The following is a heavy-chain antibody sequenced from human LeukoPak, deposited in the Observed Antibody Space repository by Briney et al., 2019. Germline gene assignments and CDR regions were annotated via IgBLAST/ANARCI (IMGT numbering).Heavy chain of an antibody. CDR1: GGSFSGYY. CDR3: ARRAEDCSSTSCYTTNWFDP. Sequence: SETLSLTCAVYGGSFSGYYWSWIRQPPGKGLEWIGETNHSGSTNYNPSLKSRVTISVDTSKNQFSLKLSSVTAADTAVYYCARRAEDCSSTSCYTTNWFDPWGQGTLVTVSS. CDR2: TNHSGST. D-gene: IGHD2-2*02. V-gene: IGHV4-34*01. J-gene: IGHJ5*02.